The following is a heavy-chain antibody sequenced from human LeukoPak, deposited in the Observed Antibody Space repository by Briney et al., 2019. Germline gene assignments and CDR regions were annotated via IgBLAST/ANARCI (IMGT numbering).Heavy chain of an antibody. Sequence: QPGGSLRLSCAASGFTFSSYAMHWVRQAPGKGLEWVAVISYDGSNKYYADSVKGRFTISRDNSKNTLYLQMNSLRAEDTAVYYCARDRSRAGYYSSLAFDIWGQGTMVTVSS. J-gene: IGHJ3*02. CDR3: ARDRSRAGYYSSLAFDI. CDR1: GFTFSSYA. V-gene: IGHV3-30-3*01. D-gene: IGHD3-9*01. CDR2: ISYDGSNK.